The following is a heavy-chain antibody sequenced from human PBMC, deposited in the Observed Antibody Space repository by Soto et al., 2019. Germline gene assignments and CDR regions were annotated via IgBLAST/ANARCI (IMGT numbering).Heavy chain of an antibody. V-gene: IGHV3-21*01. J-gene: IGHJ4*02. D-gene: IGHD2-2*02. Sequence: GGSLRLSCAASGFTFSSYSMNWVRQAPGKGLGWVSSISSSSSYIYYADSVKGRFTISRDNAKNSLYLQMNSLRAEDTAVYYCARLEGAAIDYWGQGTLVTVSS. CDR2: ISSSSSYI. CDR1: GFTFSSYS. CDR3: ARLEGAAIDY.